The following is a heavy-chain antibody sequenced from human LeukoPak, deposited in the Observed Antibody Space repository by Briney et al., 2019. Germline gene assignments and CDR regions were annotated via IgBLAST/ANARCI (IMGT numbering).Heavy chain of an antibody. CDR3: ARAQTYYYDSSGPFQIDY. D-gene: IGHD3-22*01. CDR2: IYYSGST. Sequence: SQTLPLTCTVSGGSISSGGYYWSWIRQHPGKGLEWIGYIYYSGSTYYNPSLKSRVTISVDTSKNQFSLKLSSVTAADTAVYYCARAQTYYYDSSGPFQIDYWGQGTLVTVSS. J-gene: IGHJ4*02. V-gene: IGHV4-31*03. CDR1: GGSISSGGYY.